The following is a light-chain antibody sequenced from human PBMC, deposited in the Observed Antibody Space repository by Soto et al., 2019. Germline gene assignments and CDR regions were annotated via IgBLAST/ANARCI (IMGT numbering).Light chain of an antibody. CDR2: GAS. CDR3: QQYGSSPPIT. J-gene: IGKJ4*01. Sequence: EIVLTHSPGTLSLSPWERATLSCRASQSISSSYLAWYQQKLGQAPRLLIYGASSRATGIPDRFSGSGSGTDFTLTISRLEPEDFAVYYCQQYGSSPPITFGGGTKVDIK. CDR1: QSISSSY. V-gene: IGKV3-20*01.